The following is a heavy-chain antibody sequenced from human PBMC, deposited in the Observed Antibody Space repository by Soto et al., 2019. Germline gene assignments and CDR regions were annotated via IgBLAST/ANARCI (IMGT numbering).Heavy chain of an antibody. CDR2: FDPEDGET. Sequence: QVQLVQSGAEVKKPGASVKVSCKVSGYTLTELSMHWVRQAPGKGLEWMGGFDPEDGETIYAQKFQGRVNITEDTSTNTAYMEQSSLRSEDTGVYYCATVGPRGDDFWSGYYASINWFDPWGQGTLVTVSS. CDR1: GYTLTELS. CDR3: ATVGPRGDDFWSGYYASINWFDP. D-gene: IGHD3-3*01. V-gene: IGHV1-24*01. J-gene: IGHJ5*02.